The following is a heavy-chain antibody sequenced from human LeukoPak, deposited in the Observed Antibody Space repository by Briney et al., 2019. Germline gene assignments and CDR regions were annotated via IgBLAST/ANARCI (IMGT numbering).Heavy chain of an antibody. D-gene: IGHD3-22*01. J-gene: IGHJ4*02. CDR1: GGSISSGGYY. CDR3: ARAGGADSPQDLDY. V-gene: IGHV4-31*03. Sequence: SQTLSLTCTVSGGSISSGGYYWSWIRQHPWKGLEWIGYIYFSGSTYSNPSLKSRVTISVDTSKNQFSLRLTSVTAADTAVYYCARAGGADSPQDLDYWGQGILVTVSS. CDR2: IYFSGST.